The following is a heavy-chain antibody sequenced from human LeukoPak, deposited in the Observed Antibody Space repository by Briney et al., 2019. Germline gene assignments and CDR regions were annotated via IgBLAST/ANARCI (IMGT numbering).Heavy chain of an antibody. CDR2: IYSGGST. CDR1: GFTVSSNY. Sequence: PGGSLRLSCTASGFTVSSNYMTWVRQAPGKGLEWVSVIYSGGSTYYADSVKGRFTISRDNSKNTLYLQMNSLRAEDTAVYYCAKSVGSGWSRGAFDIWGQGTMVTVSS. V-gene: IGHV3-53*01. D-gene: IGHD6-19*01. CDR3: AKSVGSGWSRGAFDI. J-gene: IGHJ3*02.